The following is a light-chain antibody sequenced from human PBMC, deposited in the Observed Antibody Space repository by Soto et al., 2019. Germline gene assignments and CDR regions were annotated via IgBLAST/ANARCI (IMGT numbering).Light chain of an antibody. CDR1: SSDVGGYNY. Sequence: QSALTQPASVSGSPGQSITISCTGTSSDVGGYNYVSWYQQHPGKATKLMIYEVSNRPSGVSNRFSGSKSGNTASLTISGLQAEDEAEYYCSSYTSSSTLVFGGGPKLTV. CDR2: EVS. CDR3: SSYTSSSTLV. J-gene: IGLJ2*01. V-gene: IGLV2-14*01.